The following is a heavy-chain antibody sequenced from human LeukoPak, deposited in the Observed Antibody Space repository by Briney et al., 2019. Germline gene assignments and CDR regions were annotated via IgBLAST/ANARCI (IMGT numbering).Heavy chain of an antibody. Sequence: SETLSLTCVVSSGPISSSYWSWIRQPPGKGLEWIGDINYSGSTNYNPSLKSRVTILVDTSKNQFSLKLSSVTAADTAVYYCARDRALFRDAFDIWGQGTMVTVSS. J-gene: IGHJ3*02. CDR2: INYSGST. CDR3: ARDRALFRDAFDI. V-gene: IGHV4-59*01. CDR1: SGPISSSY.